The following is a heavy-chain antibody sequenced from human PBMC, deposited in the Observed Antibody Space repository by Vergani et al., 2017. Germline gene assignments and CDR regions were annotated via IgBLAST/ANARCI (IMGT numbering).Heavy chain of an antibody. CDR1: GYTFTSYH. CDR3: AILGYCSSTSCDDYYYYYMDV. J-gene: IGHJ6*03. V-gene: IGHV1-46*01. Sequence: QVQLVQSGAEVKKPGAPVKVSCKAFGYTFTSYHMHWVRQAPGPGLEWMGIINPSGGSKSYAQKFQGRVTMTRDTSTSTVSMELGSLRSEDTAVYYCAILGYCSSTSCDDYYYYYMDVWGKGTTVTVSS. CDR2: INPSGGSK. D-gene: IGHD2-2*01.